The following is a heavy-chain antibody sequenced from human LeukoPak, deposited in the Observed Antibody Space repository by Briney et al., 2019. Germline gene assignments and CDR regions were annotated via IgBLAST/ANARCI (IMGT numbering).Heavy chain of an antibody. Sequence: GGSLRLSCAASGFTFSNAWMSWVRQAPGKGLEWVGRMKSKTDGGTTDYAAPVKGRFTISRDDSKNTLYLQMSSLKTEDTAVYYCITVAVAVGSLAFDIWGQRTMVTVSS. CDR1: GFTFSNAW. J-gene: IGHJ3*02. CDR2: MKSKTDGGTT. V-gene: IGHV3-15*01. D-gene: IGHD6-19*01. CDR3: ITVAVAVGSLAFDI.